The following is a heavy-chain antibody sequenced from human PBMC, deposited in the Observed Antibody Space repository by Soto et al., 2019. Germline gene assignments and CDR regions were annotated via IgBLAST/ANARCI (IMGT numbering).Heavy chain of an antibody. J-gene: IGHJ4*02. Sequence: VQLLESGGGLVQPGGSLRLSCAASGFTFSSYAMSWVRQAPGKGLEWVSAIRGGGIGTYYADSVKGRFTISRDNSKNTLFLQVNSLRAEDTAVYYCAKSLGLDSGGYYWGSLDYWGQGTPVTVSS. V-gene: IGHV3-23*01. D-gene: IGHD3-22*01. CDR3: AKSLGLDSGGYYWGSLDY. CDR2: IRGGGIGT. CDR1: GFTFSSYA.